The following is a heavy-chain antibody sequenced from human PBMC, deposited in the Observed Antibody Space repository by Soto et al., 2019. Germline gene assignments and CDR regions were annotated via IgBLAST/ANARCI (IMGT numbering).Heavy chain of an antibody. J-gene: IGHJ3*02. CDR2: ISYEGSIE. Sequence: QVQLVESGGGVVQPGRSLRLSCAASGFTFSGYTMQWVRQAAGKGLEWVALISYEGSIEYYAESVKGRFTISRDNSTNTLCMPMNSLRAEDTSLYYCARDGEAGATDAFDIWGQGTMVTVSS. D-gene: IGHD1-26*01. CDR3: ARDGEAGATDAFDI. V-gene: IGHV3-30-3*01. CDR1: GFTFSGYT.